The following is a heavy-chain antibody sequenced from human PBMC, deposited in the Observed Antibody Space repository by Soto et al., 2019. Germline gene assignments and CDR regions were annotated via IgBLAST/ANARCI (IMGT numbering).Heavy chain of an antibody. V-gene: IGHV3-30*18. CDR2: ITYDGSNK. J-gene: IGHJ6*02. CDR1: GFTFSSYG. CDR3: AKYGSSGSYRNYGMDV. D-gene: IGHD6-19*01. Sequence: QVQLVESGGGVVQPGRSLRLSCAASGFTFSSYGMHWVRQAPGKGLEWVAVITYDGSNKYYADSAKGRFTISRDNSKNTLYLQMNSLRAEDTAVYYCAKYGSSGSYRNYGMDVWGQGTTVTVSS.